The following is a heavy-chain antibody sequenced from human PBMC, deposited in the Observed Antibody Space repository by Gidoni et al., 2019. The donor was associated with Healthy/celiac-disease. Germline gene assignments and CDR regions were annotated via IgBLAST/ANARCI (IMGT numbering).Heavy chain of an antibody. V-gene: IGHV1-69*02. CDR2: IIPILGIA. D-gene: IGHD2-2*02. CDR1: GGTFSSYT. CDR3: ASGYCSSTSCYTSLFD. J-gene: IGHJ4*02. Sequence: QVQLVQSGAEVKKPGSSVKVSCKASGGTFSSYTISWVRQAPGQGLEWMGRIIPILGIANYAQKFQGRVTITADKSTSTAYMELSSLRSEDTAVYYCASGYCSSTSCYTSLFDWGQGTLVTVSS.